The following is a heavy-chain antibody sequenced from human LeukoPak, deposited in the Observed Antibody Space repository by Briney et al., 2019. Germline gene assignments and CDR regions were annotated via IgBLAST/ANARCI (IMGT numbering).Heavy chain of an antibody. CDR2: ISAYNGNT. V-gene: IGHV1-18*01. J-gene: IGHJ4*02. CDR1: GYTFTSYG. D-gene: IGHD2-2*01. Sequence: ASVKVSCKASGYTFTSYGISWVRQAPGQGLEWMGWISAYNGNTNYAQKLQGRVTMTTDTSTSTAYMELRSLRSDDTAVYYCARDISPLCSSTSCYYDYWGQGTLVTVSS. CDR3: ARDISPLCSSTSCYYDY.